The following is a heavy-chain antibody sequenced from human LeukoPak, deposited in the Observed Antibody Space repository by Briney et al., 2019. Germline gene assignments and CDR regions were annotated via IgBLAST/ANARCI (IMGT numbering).Heavy chain of an antibody. CDR3: AKEPGITIFGVVYDY. CDR2: ISYDGSNK. J-gene: IGHJ4*02. Sequence: GRSLRLSCAASGFTFSSYAMHWVRQAPGKGLEWVAVISYDGSNKYYADSVKGRFTISRDNSKNTLYLQMNSLRAEDTAVYYCAKEPGITIFGVVYDYWGQGTLVTVSS. V-gene: IGHV3-30-3*01. CDR1: GFTFSSYA. D-gene: IGHD3-3*01.